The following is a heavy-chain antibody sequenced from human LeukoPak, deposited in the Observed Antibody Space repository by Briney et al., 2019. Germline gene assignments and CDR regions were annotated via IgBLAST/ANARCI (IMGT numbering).Heavy chain of an antibody. CDR2: IWYDGSNK. Sequence: GGSLRLSCAASGFTFISYGMHWVRQAPGKGLEGVAVIWYDGSNKYYADSVKGRFTTSRDNSKNTLYLQMNSLRAEDTAVYYCARDLYGDYPFDYWGQGTLVTVSS. D-gene: IGHD4-17*01. CDR3: ARDLYGDYPFDY. J-gene: IGHJ4*02. V-gene: IGHV3-33*01. CDR1: GFTFISYG.